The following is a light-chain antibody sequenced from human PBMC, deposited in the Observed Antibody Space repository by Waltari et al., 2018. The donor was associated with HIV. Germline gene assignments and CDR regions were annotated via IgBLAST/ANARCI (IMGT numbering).Light chain of an antibody. CDR2: WTS. J-gene: IGKJ2*01. CDR1: QNIFYSVNNKTY. CDR3: HQYYTSPYT. V-gene: IGKV4-1*01. Sequence: DIVMTQSPDSLAVSLGGRATINCKSSQNIFYSVNNKTYLAWYQQKEGQPPNLLIYWTSTRESGVPDRFSGSGSGTQFTLTISSLQAEDVAVYYCHQYYTSPYTFGQGTKLQIQ.